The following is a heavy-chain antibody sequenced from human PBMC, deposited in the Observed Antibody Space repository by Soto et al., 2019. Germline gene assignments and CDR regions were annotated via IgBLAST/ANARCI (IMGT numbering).Heavy chain of an antibody. D-gene: IGHD3-3*01. CDR1: GGSISSYY. J-gene: IGHJ6*02. CDR2: IYTSGST. Sequence: SETLSLTCTVSGGSISSYYWSWIRQPAGKGLEWIGRIYTSGSTNYNPSLKSRVTMSVDTSKNQFSLKLSSVTAADTAVYYCARTYYDFWSGYLPGYGMDDWGQGTTVTVSS. V-gene: IGHV4-4*07. CDR3: ARTYYDFWSGYLPGYGMDD.